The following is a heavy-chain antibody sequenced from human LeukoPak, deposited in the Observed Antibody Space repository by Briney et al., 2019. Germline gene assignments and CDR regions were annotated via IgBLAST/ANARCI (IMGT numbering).Heavy chain of an antibody. V-gene: IGHV1-2*06. CDR3: ATTIIIAARHSGFDY. D-gene: IGHD6-6*01. J-gene: IGHJ4*02. Sequence: ASVKVSCKASGYTFTGYYMHWVRQAPGQGLEWMGRINPNSGGTNYAQKFQGRVTMTRDTSISTAYMELSGLRSDDTAVYYCATTIIIAARHSGFDYWGQGTLVTVSS. CDR2: INPNSGGT. CDR1: GYTFTGYY.